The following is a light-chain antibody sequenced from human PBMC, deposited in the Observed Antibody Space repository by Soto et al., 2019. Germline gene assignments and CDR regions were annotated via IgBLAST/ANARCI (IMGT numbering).Light chain of an antibody. CDR2: GAS. CDR3: QQYNLWPPL. V-gene: IGKV3-15*01. Sequence: EIMVTQSPATLSVSPGERATLSCRASQSVSSSLAWYQQKTGQAPRLLIYGASTRATGIPARFSGSVYGTEFNLTINSLQSEDFAVYYCQQYNLWPPLFGQGTRLEIK. CDR1: QSVSSS. J-gene: IGKJ5*01.